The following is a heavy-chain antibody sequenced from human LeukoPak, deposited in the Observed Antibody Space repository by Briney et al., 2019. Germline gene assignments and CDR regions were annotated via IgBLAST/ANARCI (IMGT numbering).Heavy chain of an antibody. CDR3: AKTYYDSSGDAFDI. CDR2: IRYDGSNK. D-gene: IGHD3-22*01. CDR1: GFTFSSYG. Sequence: GGSLRLSCAASGFTFSSYGMHWIRQAPGKGLEWVAFIRYDGSNKYYADSVKGRFTISRDNSKNTLYLQMKSLRAEDTAVYYCAKTYYDSSGDAFDIWGQGTMVTVSS. J-gene: IGHJ3*02. V-gene: IGHV3-30*02.